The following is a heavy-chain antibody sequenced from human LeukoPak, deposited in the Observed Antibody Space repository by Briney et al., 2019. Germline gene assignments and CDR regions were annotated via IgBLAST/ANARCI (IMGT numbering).Heavy chain of an antibody. D-gene: IGHD5-18*01. J-gene: IGHJ4*02. CDR2: VYSGGST. CDR3: ARDRYSYGFALDC. CDR1: GFTVSNNY. Sequence: GGSLRLSCAASGFTVSNNYMSWVRQAPGRGLEWVSVVYSGGSTYSADSVKGRFTISRDNSKNTLYLQMNSLRAEDSAVYYCARDRYSYGFALDCWGQGTLVTVSS. V-gene: IGHV3-66*02.